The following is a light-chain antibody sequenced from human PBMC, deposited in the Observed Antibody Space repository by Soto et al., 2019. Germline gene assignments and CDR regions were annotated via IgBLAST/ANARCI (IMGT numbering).Light chain of an antibody. CDR2: EVT. Sequence: QSVLTQPASLSGSPGQSITISCAGTSSDIGGSKYVSWYQQHPGKAPELIIYEVTYRPSGVSARFSGSKSGNTASLTISGLQAEDEADYYCSSYTVSTSYVFGTGTKVTV. J-gene: IGLJ1*01. V-gene: IGLV2-14*01. CDR3: SSYTVSTSYV. CDR1: SSDIGGSKY.